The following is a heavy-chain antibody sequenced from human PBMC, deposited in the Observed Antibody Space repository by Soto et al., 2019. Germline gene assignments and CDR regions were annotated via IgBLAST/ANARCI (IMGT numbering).Heavy chain of an antibody. D-gene: IGHD6-19*01. J-gene: IGHJ6*02. CDR1: GYTLTELS. Sequence: QVQLVQSGAEVKKPGASVKVSCKVSGYTLTELSMHWVRQAPGKGLEWMGGFDPEDGETIYAQKFQGRVTMTEDTSTDTAYMELSSLRSEDTAVYYCATAHRIAVAGTSLGGPDLYGMDVWGQGTTVTVSS. CDR2: FDPEDGET. CDR3: ATAHRIAVAGTSLGGPDLYGMDV. V-gene: IGHV1-24*01.